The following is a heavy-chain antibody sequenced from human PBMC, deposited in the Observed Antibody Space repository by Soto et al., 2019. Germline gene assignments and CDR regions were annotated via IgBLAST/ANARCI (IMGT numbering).Heavy chain of an antibody. Sequence: ETLSLAWAVAGYSISSGNYWGWIRQPPGKGLEWIGSIYHSGSTYYSPSLKSRATISVDTSKNQFSLKLSSVTAADTAVYFWARDLLGYRCWFDPWGHGTLVTVSS. CDR1: GYSISSGNY. D-gene: IGHD6-13*01. CDR3: ARDLLGYRCWFDP. CDR2: IYHSGST. V-gene: IGHV4-38-2*02. J-gene: IGHJ5*02.